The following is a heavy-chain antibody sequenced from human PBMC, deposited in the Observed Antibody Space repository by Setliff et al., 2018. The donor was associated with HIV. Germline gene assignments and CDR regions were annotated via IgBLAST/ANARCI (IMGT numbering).Heavy chain of an antibody. V-gene: IGHV1-2*06. CDR2: ISPNTGGT. CDR1: GYTFTGYY. Sequence: ASVKVSCKASGYTFTGYYIHWVRQAPGQGLEWMGRISPNTGGTIYAQKPQGRVTMTRDTSISTAYMELSSLTSDDTAVYYCARVATVTTPFDYWGQGTLVTVSS. D-gene: IGHD4-17*01. J-gene: IGHJ4*02. CDR3: ARVATVTTPFDY.